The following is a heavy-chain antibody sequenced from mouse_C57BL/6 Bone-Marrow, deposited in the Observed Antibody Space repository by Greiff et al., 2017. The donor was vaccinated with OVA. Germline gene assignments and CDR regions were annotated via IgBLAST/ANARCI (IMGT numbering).Heavy chain of an antibody. D-gene: IGHD2-5*01. CDR2: ISSGGSYT. CDR3: ARHNYSKLSAY. J-gene: IGHJ3*01. CDR1: GFTFSSYG. V-gene: IGHV5-6*01. Sequence: EVKLVESGGDLVKPGGSLKLSCAASGFTFSSYGMSWVRQTPDKRLEWVATISSGGSYTYYPDSVKGRFTISRDNAKNTLYLQMSSLKSEDTAMYYCARHNYSKLSAYWGQGTLVTVSA.